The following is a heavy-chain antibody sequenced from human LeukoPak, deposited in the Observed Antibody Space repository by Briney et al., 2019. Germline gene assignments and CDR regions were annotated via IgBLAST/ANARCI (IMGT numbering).Heavy chain of an antibody. D-gene: IGHD6-19*01. CDR1: GGSISSSSYS. V-gene: IGHV4-39*01. Sequence: PSETLSLTCTVSGGSISSSSYSWGWIRQPPGKGLEYIGSSSYTGSTYYNPSLKSRVTISVDTSKNQFSLNLNSVTAEDTAVYYCSTTIRGWYGVGDYWGQGVLVTVSS. J-gene: IGHJ4*02. CDR2: SSYTGST. CDR3: STTIRGWYGVGDY.